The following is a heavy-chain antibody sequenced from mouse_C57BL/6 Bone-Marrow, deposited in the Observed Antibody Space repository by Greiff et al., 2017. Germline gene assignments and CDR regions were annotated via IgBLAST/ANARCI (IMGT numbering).Heavy chain of an antibody. CDR2: INPNNGGT. Sequence: VQLQQSGPELVKPGASVKIPCKASGYTFTDYNMDWVKQSHGKSLEWIGDINPNNGGTIYNQKFKGKATLTVDKSSSTAYMELRSLTSEDTAVYYCARGSRWLLFAYWGQGTLVTVSA. V-gene: IGHV1-18*01. D-gene: IGHD2-3*01. CDR3: ARGSRWLLFAY. J-gene: IGHJ3*01. CDR1: GYTFTDYN.